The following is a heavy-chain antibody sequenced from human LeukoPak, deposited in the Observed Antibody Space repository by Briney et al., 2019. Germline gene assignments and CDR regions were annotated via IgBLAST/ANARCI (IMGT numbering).Heavy chain of an antibody. J-gene: IGHJ4*02. Sequence: SGTLSLTCAVSGGSISGSNWWSWVRQSPGKGLEWIGEIYHSGSTNYNPSLKSRITISVDKSKNLFSLKLSSVTAADAGVYHCARRHLEGYNAYGLFDYWGQGTLVTVSS. CDR1: GGSISGSNW. CDR3: ARRHLEGYNAYGLFDY. CDR2: IYHSGST. V-gene: IGHV4-4*02. D-gene: IGHD5-12*01.